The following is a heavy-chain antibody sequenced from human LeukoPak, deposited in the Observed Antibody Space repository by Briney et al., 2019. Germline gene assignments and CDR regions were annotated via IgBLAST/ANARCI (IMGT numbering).Heavy chain of an antibody. J-gene: IGHJ4*02. V-gene: IGHV3-33*06. CDR1: GFAFSSYG. CDR3: AKDGLGFSVSPYSFDY. CDR2: IWYDGSNK. D-gene: IGHD1-26*01. Sequence: GRSLRLSCAASGFAFSSYGMHWVRQAPGKGLEWVAVIWYDGSNKYYADSVKGRFTISRDNFKNTLYLQMNSLRAEDTAVYYCAKDGLGFSVSPYSFDYWGQGSLVTVSS.